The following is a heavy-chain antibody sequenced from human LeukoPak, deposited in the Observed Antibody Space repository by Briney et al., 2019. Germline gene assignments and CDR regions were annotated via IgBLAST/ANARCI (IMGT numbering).Heavy chain of an antibody. CDR3: ARDPGPQAFYDADAFDI. Sequence: SETLSLTCTVSGGSISSGGYYWSWIRQHPGKGLEWIGYIYYCGSTYYNPSLKSRVTISVDTSKNQFSLKLSSVTAADTAVYYCARDPGPQAFYDADAFDIWGQGTMVTVSS. D-gene: IGHD3-22*01. V-gene: IGHV4-31*03. CDR2: IYYCGST. CDR1: GGSISSGGYY. J-gene: IGHJ3*02.